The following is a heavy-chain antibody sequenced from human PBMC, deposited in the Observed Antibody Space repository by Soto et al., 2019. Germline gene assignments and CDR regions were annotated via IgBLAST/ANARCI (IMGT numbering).Heavy chain of an antibody. Sequence: VGSLRLSCTASGFTFSDYAMTWVRQAPGKGLEWVSTISGGSSVTYYGDSVKGRFTISRDNAKKTLFLQLNRLSAEDTATYYCAKVLSKNYYYPFDFWGQGTQVTVSS. CDR2: ISGGSSVT. CDR3: AKVLSKNYYYPFDF. CDR1: GFTFSDYA. J-gene: IGHJ4*02. V-gene: IGHV3-23*01. D-gene: IGHD3-10*01.